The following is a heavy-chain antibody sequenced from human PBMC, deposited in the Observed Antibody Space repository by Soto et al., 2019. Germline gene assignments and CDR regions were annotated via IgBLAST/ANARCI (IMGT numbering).Heavy chain of an antibody. V-gene: IGHV3-21*01. Sequence: GGSLRLSCAASGFSFSSYSMNWVRQAPGEGLEWVSSISSSSSYIYYADSVKGRFTISRDNAKNSLSLQMNSLRAEDTAVYYCARALGNRPTDHWGQGTLVTVSS. CDR1: GFSFSSYS. CDR3: ARALGNRPTDH. CDR2: ISSSSSYI. D-gene: IGHD4-4*01. J-gene: IGHJ4*02.